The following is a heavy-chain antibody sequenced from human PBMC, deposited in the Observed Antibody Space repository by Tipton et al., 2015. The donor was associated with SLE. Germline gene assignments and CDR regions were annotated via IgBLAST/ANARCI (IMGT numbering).Heavy chain of an antibody. CDR2: IYYSGST. CDR1: GGSISSYY. J-gene: IGHJ6*03. V-gene: IGHV4-59*01. D-gene: IGHD2-2*01. Sequence: GLVKPSETLSLTCTVSGGSISSYYWSWIRQPPGKGLEWIGYIYYSGSTNYNPSLKIRVTISVDTSKNQFSLKLSSVTAADTAVYYCARVPAVYYYYMDVWGKGTTVTVSS. CDR3: ARVPAVYYYYMDV.